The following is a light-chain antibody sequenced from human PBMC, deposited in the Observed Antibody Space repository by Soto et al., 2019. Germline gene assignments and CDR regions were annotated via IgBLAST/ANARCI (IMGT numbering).Light chain of an antibody. Sequence: QSVLTQPASVSGSPGQSITISCTGTSSDVGSYNFVSWYQQHPGKAPKVMIYEVNKRPSGVSNRFSGSKSGNTASPTISGLQAEDEADYYCCSYAGRSTWVFGGGTKLTVL. CDR1: SSDVGSYNF. CDR3: CSYAGRSTWV. J-gene: IGLJ3*02. CDR2: EVN. V-gene: IGLV2-23*02.